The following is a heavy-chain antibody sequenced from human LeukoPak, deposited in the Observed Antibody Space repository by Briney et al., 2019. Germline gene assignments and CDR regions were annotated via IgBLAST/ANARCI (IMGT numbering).Heavy chain of an antibody. Sequence: SETLSLTCAVYGGSISGYYWSWIRQPPGKGLEWIGEINHSGSTNYSPSLKSRVTISVDTSENQLSLKLSSVTAADTAVYYCAAEWLLLRLDYWGQGTLVTVSS. CDR3: AAEWLLLRLDY. V-gene: IGHV4-34*01. J-gene: IGHJ4*02. CDR2: INHSGST. CDR1: GGSISGYY. D-gene: IGHD3-22*01.